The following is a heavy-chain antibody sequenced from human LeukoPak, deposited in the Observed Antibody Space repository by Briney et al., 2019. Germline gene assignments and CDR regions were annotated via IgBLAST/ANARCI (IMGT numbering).Heavy chain of an antibody. D-gene: IGHD2-15*01. Sequence: ASVTVSCKASGYTFTRYDINWVRQAPGQGLEWMGWVNPNSGNTGYAQKFQGRVTMTRNTSISTAYMELSSLRSEDTAVYYCARGTAATGTSDWLDLWGQGTLVTVSS. J-gene: IGHJ5*02. V-gene: IGHV1-8*01. CDR2: VNPNSGNT. CDR3: ARGTAATGTSDWLDL. CDR1: GYTFTRYD.